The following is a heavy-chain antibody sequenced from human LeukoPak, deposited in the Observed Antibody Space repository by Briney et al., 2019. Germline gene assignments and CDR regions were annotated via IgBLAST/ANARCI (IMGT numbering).Heavy chain of an antibody. J-gene: IGHJ5*02. Sequence: GGSLRLSCAASGFTFSSYAMSWVRQAPGKGLEWVSAISGSGGSTYYADSVKGRFTISRDNSKNTLYLQMNSLRAEDTAVYYCAKGGGIVVVPAAYRNWFDPWGQGTLVTVSS. CDR1: GFTFSSYA. CDR3: AKGGGIVVVPAAYRNWFDP. CDR2: ISGSGGST. V-gene: IGHV3-23*01. D-gene: IGHD2-2*01.